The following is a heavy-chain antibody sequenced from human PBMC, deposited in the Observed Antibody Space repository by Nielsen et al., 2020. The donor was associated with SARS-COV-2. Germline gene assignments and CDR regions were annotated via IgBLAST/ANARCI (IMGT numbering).Heavy chain of an antibody. CDR1: GGSVSSGSYY. V-gene: IGHV4-61*01. CDR3: ARAYCGGDCYFGYFDL. D-gene: IGHD2-21*02. Sequence: SETLSLTCTVSGGSVSSGSYYWSWIRQPPGKGLEWIGYIYYSGSTNYNPSLKSRVTISVDTSKNQFSLKLSSVTAADTAVYYCARAYCGGDCYFGYFDLWGRGTLVTVSS. J-gene: IGHJ2*01. CDR2: IYYSGST.